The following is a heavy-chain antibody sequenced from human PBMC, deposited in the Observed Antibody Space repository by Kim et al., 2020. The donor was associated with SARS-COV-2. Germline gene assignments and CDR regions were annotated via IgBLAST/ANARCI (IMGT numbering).Heavy chain of an antibody. Sequence: YKGNTNYERKAQDRVTMTTDTSTSTDYMELRSLRSDDTAIYYCARDTFDYWGQGTLVTVSS. V-gene: IGHV1-18*01. CDR3: ARDTFDY. CDR2: YKGNT. J-gene: IGHJ4*02.